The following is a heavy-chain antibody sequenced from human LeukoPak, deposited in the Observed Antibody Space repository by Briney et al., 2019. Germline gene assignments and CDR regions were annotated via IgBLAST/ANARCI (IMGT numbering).Heavy chain of an antibody. CDR2: IYTGGNT. CDR1: GFTVANDR. V-gene: IGHV3-53*01. Sequence: PGESLRLSCAAFGFTVANDRMSWVRQAPGKGLEWVSTIYTGGNTYYAASVKGRFTISRDFSKNTVFLHMNSLRAEDTAMYYCARGDDSGYYDYFDYWGQGALVTVSS. D-gene: IGHD3-22*01. J-gene: IGHJ4*02. CDR3: ARGDDSGYYDYFDY.